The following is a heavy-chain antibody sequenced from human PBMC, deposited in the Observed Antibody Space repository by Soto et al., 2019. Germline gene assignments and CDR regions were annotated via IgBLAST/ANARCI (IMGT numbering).Heavy chain of an antibody. J-gene: IGHJ4*02. CDR1: GGTFSSYS. V-gene: IGHV1-69*08. CDR3: AGDCSSTSCPSPGY. CDR2: IIPILGIA. Sequence: QVQLVQSGAEGKKPGSSVKVSCQASGGTFSSYSISWVRQAPGQGLGWMGRIIPILGIANYAQEFQGRVTITADKSTSTAYMELSNMRSEDTAVYYCAGDCSSTSCPSPGYWGQGTLVTVSS. D-gene: IGHD2-2*01.